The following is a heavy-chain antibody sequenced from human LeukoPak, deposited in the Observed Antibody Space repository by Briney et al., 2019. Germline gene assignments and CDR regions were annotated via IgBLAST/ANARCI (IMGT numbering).Heavy chain of an antibody. J-gene: IGHJ4*02. Sequence: GGSLRLSCAASGFTFSDYWMLWVRQAPGKGLVWVSRIDNDGSGTTYTDSVKGRFTISRDNAKNTLYLQMSSLRGDDTAVYYCARSYQRYYFDYWGQGTLVTVSS. D-gene: IGHD1-14*01. CDR3: ARSYQRYYFDY. CDR1: GFTFSDYW. V-gene: IGHV3-74*01. CDR2: IDNDGSGT.